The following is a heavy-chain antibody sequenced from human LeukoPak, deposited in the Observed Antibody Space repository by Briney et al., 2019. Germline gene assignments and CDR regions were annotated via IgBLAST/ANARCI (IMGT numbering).Heavy chain of an antibody. CDR1: GGSFSGYY. V-gene: IGHV4-34*01. Sequence: SETLSLTCAVYGGSFSGYYWSWTRQPPGKGLEWIGEINHSGSTNYNPSLKSRVTISVDTSKNQFSLKLSSVTAADTAVYYCARPSGSGSPHFDYWGQGTLVTVSS. D-gene: IGHD3-10*01. CDR2: INHSGST. CDR3: ARPSGSGSPHFDY. J-gene: IGHJ4*02.